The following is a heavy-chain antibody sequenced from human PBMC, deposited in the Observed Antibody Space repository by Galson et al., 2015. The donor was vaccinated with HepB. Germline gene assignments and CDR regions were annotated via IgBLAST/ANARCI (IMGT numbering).Heavy chain of an antibody. J-gene: IGHJ5*02. V-gene: IGHV1-46*04. CDR3: ARVPTTGYSGFDP. CDR1: GYTFTSYY. D-gene: IGHD5-18*01. CDR2: INPSGGST. Sequence: SVKVSCKASGYTFTSYYMHWVQQAPGQGLEWMGIINPSGGSTSYAQKLQGRVTMTRDTSTSTVYMELSSLRSEDTAVYYCARVPTTGYSGFDPWGQGTLVTVSS.